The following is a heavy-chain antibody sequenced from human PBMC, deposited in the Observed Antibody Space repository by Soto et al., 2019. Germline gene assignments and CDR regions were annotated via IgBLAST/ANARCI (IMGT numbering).Heavy chain of an antibody. D-gene: IGHD1-20*01. V-gene: IGHV1-18*01. CDR3: ARDRITGGWWSRFDP. CDR2: ISAYNGNT. Sequence: GASVKVSCKASGYTFTSYGISWVRQAPGQGLEWMGWISAYNGNTNYAQKLQGRVTMTTDTSTSTAYMELRSLRSDDTAVYYCARDRITGGWWSRFDPWGQGTLVTVSS. CDR1: GYTFTSYG. J-gene: IGHJ5*02.